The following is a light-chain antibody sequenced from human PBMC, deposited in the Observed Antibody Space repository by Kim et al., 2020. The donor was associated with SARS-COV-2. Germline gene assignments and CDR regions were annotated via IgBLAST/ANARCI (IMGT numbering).Light chain of an antibody. V-gene: IGKV1-39*01. CDR3: QQTHQSPMYT. CDR1: EDIKTY. J-gene: IGKJ2*01. CDR2: GAS. Sequence: DIQLTQSPSSLSASVGDRVTITCRASEDIKTYLNWYRQRPGKHPEVLIYGASTLQSGVPSSFSGSGSGTDFNLTLTVVQREDAATYFCQQTHQSPMYTFGQGTKLDI.